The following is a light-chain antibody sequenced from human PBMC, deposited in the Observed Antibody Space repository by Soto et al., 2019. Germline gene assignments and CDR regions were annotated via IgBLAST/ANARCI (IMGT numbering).Light chain of an antibody. V-gene: IGKV1-33*01. Sequence: DIQMTQSPSSLSASVGDRVTITCPASQDISNYLNWYQQKPGKAPKLLIYDASNLETGVPSRFSGSRSETDSTVTISSLQSEDSGTEYCHQEDSLPTWTFGQGTKVEIK. CDR1: QDISNY. CDR3: HQEDSLPTWT. CDR2: DAS. J-gene: IGKJ1*01.